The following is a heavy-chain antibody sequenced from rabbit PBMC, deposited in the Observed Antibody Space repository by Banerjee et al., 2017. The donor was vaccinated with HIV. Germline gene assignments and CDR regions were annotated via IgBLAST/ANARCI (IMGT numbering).Heavy chain of an antibody. D-gene: IGHD4-1*01. CDR1: GFDLSSYYY. CDR3: ARSVYSSAWVIDYFTL. V-gene: IGHV1S43*01. J-gene: IGHJ4*01. CDR2: IDTNTGKT. Sequence: QSLEESGGGLVKPEGSLTLTCKASGFDLSSYYYMYWVRQAPGKGLEWIGFIDTNTGKTFYASWAKGRFTITRSTSLSTVTLQLTSLTAADTATYFCARSVYSSAWVIDYFTLWGQGTLVTVS.